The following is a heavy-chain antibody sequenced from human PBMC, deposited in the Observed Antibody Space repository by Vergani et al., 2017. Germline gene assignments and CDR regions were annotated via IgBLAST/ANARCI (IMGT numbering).Heavy chain of an antibody. V-gene: IGHV3-9*02. Sequence: EAQLAESGGGLVQPGQSLRLSCTASGFTTGDYVMSWVRQVSGRGLEWVSGIDRNYGVKNGNSFEGRFSISRDNAKKAVFLQMNNLRHEDTALYFCVKDNDYDADGPFDLWGRGTLVTVSS. CDR2: IDRNYGVK. CDR3: VKDNDYDADGPFDL. CDR1: GFTTGDYV. J-gene: IGHJ2*01. D-gene: IGHD3-16*01.